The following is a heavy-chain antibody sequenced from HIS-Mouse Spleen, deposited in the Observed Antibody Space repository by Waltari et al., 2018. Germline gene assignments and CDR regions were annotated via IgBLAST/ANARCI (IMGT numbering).Heavy chain of an antibody. Sequence: QVQLQESGPGLVKPSETLSLTCTVPGVSISSYYWSWIRQPPGKGLEWIGYIYYSGSTNYNPSLKSRVTISVDTSKNQFSLKLSSVTAADTAVYYCARSGYSSSWYEAEYFQHWGQGTLVTVSS. CDR2: IYYSGST. CDR1: GVSISSYY. J-gene: IGHJ1*01. CDR3: ARSGYSSSWYEAEYFQH. D-gene: IGHD6-13*01. V-gene: IGHV4-59*01.